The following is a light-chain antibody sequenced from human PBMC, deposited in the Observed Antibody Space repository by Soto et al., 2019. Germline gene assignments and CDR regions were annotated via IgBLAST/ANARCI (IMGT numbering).Light chain of an antibody. CDR3: QQYGTSPYT. J-gene: IGKJ2*01. CDR1: QSVSSSY. CDR2: GAS. V-gene: IGKV3-20*01. Sequence: EIVLTQSPGTLSLSPGERATLSCRASQSVSSSYLAWYQQKPGQAPRLLIYGASSRTTGIPDRFSGSGSRTAVTLTISRLEPEDFAVYYWQQYGTSPYTFGQGTRLEIK.